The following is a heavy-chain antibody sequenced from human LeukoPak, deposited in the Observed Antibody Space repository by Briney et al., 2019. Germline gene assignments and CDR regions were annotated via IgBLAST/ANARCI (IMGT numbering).Heavy chain of an antibody. CDR3: TTSRIPIWFFDH. V-gene: IGHV4-4*02. CDR2: IHHSGST. J-gene: IGHJ4*02. Sequence: SGTLSLTCAVSGDSIRSDKWWNWVRQSPKKGLEWIGEIHHSGSTNYNPSLKSRVTISVDTSKNQFSLTMSSVTAADTAVYYCTTSRIPIWFFDHWGQGTLVTVT. D-gene: IGHD2-21*01. CDR1: GDSIRSDKW.